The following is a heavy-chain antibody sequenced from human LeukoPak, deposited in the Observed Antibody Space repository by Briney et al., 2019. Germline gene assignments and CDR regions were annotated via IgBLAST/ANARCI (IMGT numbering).Heavy chain of an antibody. CDR1: GFTFSSYS. CDR2: ISSSSSYI. J-gene: IGHJ3*02. V-gene: IGHV3-21*01. CDR3: ARNLLDAFDI. Sequence: GGSLRLSCAASGFTFSSYSMNWIRQAPGKGLEWVSSISSSSSYIYYADSVKGRFTISRDNAKNSLYLQMNSLRAEDTAVYYCARNLLDAFDIWGQGTMVTVSS.